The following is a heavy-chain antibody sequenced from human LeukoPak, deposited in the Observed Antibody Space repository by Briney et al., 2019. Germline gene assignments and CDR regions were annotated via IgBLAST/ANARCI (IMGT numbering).Heavy chain of an antibody. CDR1: GGSFSGYY. J-gene: IGHJ3*02. CDR3: AIGRRGTMIVVVTSIAFDI. V-gene: IGHV4-34*01. Sequence: PSXXLSLTCAVYGGSFSGYYWSWIRQPPGKGLEWIGEINHSGSTNYKPSLKSRVTISVDTSKTQFSLKLSSVTAADTAVYYCAIGRRGTMIVVVTSIAFDIWGQGTMVTVSS. D-gene: IGHD3-22*01. CDR2: INHSGST.